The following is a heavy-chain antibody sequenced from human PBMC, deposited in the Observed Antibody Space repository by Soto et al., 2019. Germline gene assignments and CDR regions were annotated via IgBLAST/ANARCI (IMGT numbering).Heavy chain of an antibody. V-gene: IGHV3-30*03. CDR3: ARDRGLGSFWWEFYY. CDR1: GFIFNNYG. J-gene: IGHJ4*01. Sequence: GGSLRLSCGASGFIFNNYGFHWVRQAPGKGLEWLTVISSDGGETYHADSVRGRFTISRDNSNNTLSLLMDSLRPEDTATYYCARDRGLGSFWWEFYYWVHGT. CDR2: ISSDGGET. D-gene: IGHD1-26*01.